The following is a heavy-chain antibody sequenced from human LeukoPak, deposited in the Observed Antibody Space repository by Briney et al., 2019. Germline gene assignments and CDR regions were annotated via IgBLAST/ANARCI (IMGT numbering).Heavy chain of an antibody. V-gene: IGHV3-30*03. CDR1: GFIFSTSG. Sequence: GGSLRLSCEVSGFIFSTSGMHWVRQAPGKGLEWVAVISYDGSNKYYADSVKGRFTISRDNAKNSLYLQMNSLRAEDTAVYYCASLNYYGSGAPVDYWGQGTLVTVSS. CDR2: ISYDGSNK. D-gene: IGHD3-10*01. J-gene: IGHJ4*02. CDR3: ASLNYYGSGAPVDY.